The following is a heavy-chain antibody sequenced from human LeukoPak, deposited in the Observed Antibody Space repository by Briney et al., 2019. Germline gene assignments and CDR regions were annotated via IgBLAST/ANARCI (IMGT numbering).Heavy chain of an antibody. CDR2: INHSGST. CDR1: GGSISNYY. V-gene: IGHV4-34*01. CDR3: ARGVTAMVSP. Sequence: PSETLSLTCTVSGGSISNYYWAWIRQPPGKGLEWIGEINHSGSTNYNPSLKSRVTISVDTSKNQFSLKLSSVTAADTAVYYCARGVTAMVSPWGQGTLVTVSS. D-gene: IGHD5-18*01. J-gene: IGHJ5*02.